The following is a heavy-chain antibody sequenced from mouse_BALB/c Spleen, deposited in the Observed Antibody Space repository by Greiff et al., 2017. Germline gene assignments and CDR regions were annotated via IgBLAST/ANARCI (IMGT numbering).Heavy chain of an antibody. D-gene: IGHD1-1*01. CDR1: GYTFTSYW. CDR2: INPSNGRT. CDR3: ARTTVVAYYAMDY. Sequence: QVQLQQPGAELVKPGASVKLSCKASGYTFTSYWMHWVKQRPGQGLEWIGEINPSNGRTNYNEKFKSKATLTVDKSSSTAYMQLSSLTSEDSAVYYCARTTVVAYYAMDYWGQGTSVTVSS. V-gene: IGHV1S81*02. J-gene: IGHJ4*01.